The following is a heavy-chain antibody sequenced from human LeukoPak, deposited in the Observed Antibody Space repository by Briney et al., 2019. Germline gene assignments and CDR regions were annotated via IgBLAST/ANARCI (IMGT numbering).Heavy chain of an antibody. D-gene: IGHD1-26*01. J-gene: IGHJ4*02. CDR3: VRENDSGHEAVSF. CDR2: VFYSGST. Sequence: SETLSLTCTVSGGSISTNHYYWGWVRQPPGKGLEWIGSVFYSGSTDYNPSLKRRVTISIDTKNQFSLKLRSVTAADTAVYYCVRENDSGHEAVSFWGQGTLVTVSS. CDR1: GGSISTNHYY. V-gene: IGHV4-39*07.